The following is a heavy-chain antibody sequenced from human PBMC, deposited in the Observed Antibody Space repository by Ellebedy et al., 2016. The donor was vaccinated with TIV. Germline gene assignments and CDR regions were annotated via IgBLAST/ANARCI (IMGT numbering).Heavy chain of an antibody. J-gene: IGHJ4*02. D-gene: IGHD3-22*01. CDR2: ISSSSSTI. CDR3: ARDVTMKGDIWVDY. V-gene: IGHV3-48*04. CDR1: GFTFSSYS. Sequence: GGSLRLXCAASGFTFSSYSMNWVRQAPGKGLEWVSYISSSSSTIYYADSVKGRFTISRDNAKNSLYLQMNSLRAEDTAVYYCARDVTMKGDIWVDYWGQGTLVTVSS.